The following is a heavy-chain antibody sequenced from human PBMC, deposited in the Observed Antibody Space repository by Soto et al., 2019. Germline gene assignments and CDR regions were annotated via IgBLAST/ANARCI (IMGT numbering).Heavy chain of an antibody. CDR1: GGTFSSYA. CDR2: IIPIFGTA. D-gene: IGHD4-4*01. J-gene: IGHJ6*02. CDR3: AIVSTMTTVTTYGMDV. Sequence: GASVKVSCKASGGTFSSYAISWVRQAPGQGLEWMGGIIPIFGTANYAQKFQGRVTITADESTSTAYMELSSLRSEDTAVYYCAIVSTMTTVTTYGMDVWGQGTTVTVSS. V-gene: IGHV1-69*13.